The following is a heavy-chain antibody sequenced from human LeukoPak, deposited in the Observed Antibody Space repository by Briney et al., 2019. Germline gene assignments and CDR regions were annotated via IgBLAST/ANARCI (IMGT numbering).Heavy chain of an antibody. J-gene: IGHJ4*02. V-gene: IGHV4-39*01. D-gene: IGHD1-7*01. Sequence: PSETLSLTCTVSGGSISSSSYYWGWIRQPPGKGLEWIGSIYYSGSTYYNPSLKSRVTISVDTSKNQFSLKLSSVTAADTAVYYCARVHITGTTGFDYWGQGTLVTVSS. CDR1: GGSISSSSYY. CDR3: ARVHITGTTGFDY. CDR2: IYYSGST.